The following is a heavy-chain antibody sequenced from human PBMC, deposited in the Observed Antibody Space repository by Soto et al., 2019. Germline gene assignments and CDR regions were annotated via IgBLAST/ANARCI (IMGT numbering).Heavy chain of an antibody. CDR1: GFTFSSYW. V-gene: IGHV3-74*01. CDR3: ARDSAGYSSSWTDAFDI. CDR2: INSDGSST. D-gene: IGHD6-13*01. J-gene: IGHJ3*02. Sequence: PGGSLRLSCEGYGFTFSSYWRQWVRQAPGKGLVWVSRINSDGSSTSYADSVKGRFTISRDNAKNTLYLQMNSLRAEDTAVYYCARDSAGYSSSWTDAFDIWGQGTMVTVSS.